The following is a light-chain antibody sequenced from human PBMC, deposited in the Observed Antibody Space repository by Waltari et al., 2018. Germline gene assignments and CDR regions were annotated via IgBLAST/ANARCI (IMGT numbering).Light chain of an antibody. CDR2: ETS. Sequence: EIVMTQSPATLSVSPGERATLSCRASQSVSSNLAWYQQKPGQAPRLLIYETSTRATGIPARFSGSGSETEFTLTISSMQSEDFAVFYCQQYNNWPPWTFGQGTKVEIK. CDR3: QQYNNWPPWT. V-gene: IGKV3-15*01. J-gene: IGKJ1*01. CDR1: QSVSSN.